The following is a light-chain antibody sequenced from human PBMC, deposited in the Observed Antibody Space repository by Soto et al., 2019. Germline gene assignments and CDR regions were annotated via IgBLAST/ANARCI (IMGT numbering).Light chain of an antibody. J-gene: IGKJ4*01. CDR1: QSVGSTY. CDR3: QQYGASVIT. Sequence: IVLTQSPGTLSLYPGERATLSCRASQSVGSTYLAWYQQKAGQAPRLLIYGASSRVTGIPDRFSGSGSGTDFTLTISTLEPEDSAVYYCQQYGASVITFGGGTKV. CDR2: GAS. V-gene: IGKV3-20*01.